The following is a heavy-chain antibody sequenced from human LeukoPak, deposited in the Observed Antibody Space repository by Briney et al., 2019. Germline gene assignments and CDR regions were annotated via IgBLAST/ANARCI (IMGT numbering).Heavy chain of an antibody. CDR2: INHSGST. V-gene: IGHV4-34*01. CDR1: GGSFSGYY. J-gene: IGHJ4*02. CDR3: ARGEGYSYGYPY. D-gene: IGHD5-18*01. Sequence: SETLSLTCAVYGGSFSGYYWSWIRQPPGKGLEWIGEINHSGSTNYNPSLKSRGTISVDTSKNQFSLKLSSVTAADTAVYYCARGEGYSYGYPYWGQGTLVAVSS.